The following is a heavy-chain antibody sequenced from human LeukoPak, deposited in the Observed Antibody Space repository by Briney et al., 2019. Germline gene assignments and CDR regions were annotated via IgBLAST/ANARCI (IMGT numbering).Heavy chain of an antibody. V-gene: IGHV4-59*01. D-gene: IGHD6-13*01. CDR3: ARGYSSSWYVEGY. Sequence: SETLSLTCTVSGGSISSYYWSWIRQPPGKGLEWIGYIYYSGSTNYNPSLKSRVTISVDTSKNQFSLKLSSVTAADTAVYYCARGYSSSWYVEGYWGQGNLVTVSS. CDR1: GGSISSYY. J-gene: IGHJ4*02. CDR2: IYYSGST.